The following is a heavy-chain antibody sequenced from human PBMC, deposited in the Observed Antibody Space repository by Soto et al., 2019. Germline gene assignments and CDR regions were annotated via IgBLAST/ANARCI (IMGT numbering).Heavy chain of an antibody. J-gene: IGHJ4*02. CDR3: ARHDSSSWIFDY. D-gene: IGHD6-13*01. Sequence: GGSLRLSCAASGFTVSSNYMSWVRQAPGKGLEWVSVIYSGGSTYYADSVKGRFTISRDNSKNTLYLQMNSLRAEDTAVYYCARHDSSSWIFDYWGQGTLVTVSS. V-gene: IGHV3-53*01. CDR1: GFTVSSNY. CDR2: IYSGGST.